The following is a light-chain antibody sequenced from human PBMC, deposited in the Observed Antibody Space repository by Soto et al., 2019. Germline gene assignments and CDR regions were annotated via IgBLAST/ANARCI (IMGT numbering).Light chain of an antibody. CDR3: CSYAGSSTSWV. V-gene: IGLV2-23*01. CDR1: SSDVGSYNL. CDR2: EDT. Sequence: QSVLTQPASVSGSPGQSITISCTGTSSDVGSYNLVSWYQQRPGKAPKLMIYEDTKRPSGVSNRFSGSKSGNTASLTISGLQAEDEADYYCCSYAGSSTSWVFGGGTQLTVL. J-gene: IGLJ3*02.